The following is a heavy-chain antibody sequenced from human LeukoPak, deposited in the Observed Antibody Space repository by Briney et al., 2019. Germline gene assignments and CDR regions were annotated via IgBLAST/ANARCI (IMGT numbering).Heavy chain of an antibody. Sequence: SETLSLTCAVYGGSFSGYYRSWIRQPPGKGLEWIGEINHSGSTNYNPSLRSRVTISVDTSKNQFSLKLSSVTAADTAVYYCARDRNGGVIDYWGQGTLVTVSS. J-gene: IGHJ4*02. CDR1: GGSFSGYY. CDR2: INHSGST. V-gene: IGHV4-34*01. CDR3: ARDRNGGVIDY. D-gene: IGHD3-16*01.